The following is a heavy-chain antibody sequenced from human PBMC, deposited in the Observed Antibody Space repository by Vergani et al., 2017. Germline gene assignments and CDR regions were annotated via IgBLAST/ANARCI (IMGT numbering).Heavy chain of an antibody. CDR1: GYSFTSYW. J-gene: IGHJ3*02. D-gene: IGHD4-17*01. CDR2: IYPGDSDT. CDR3: ARQNDYGDYGSAFDI. Sequence: EVQLVQSGAEVKKPGESLKISCKGSGYSFTSYWIGWVRQMPGKGLEWLGIIYPGDSDTRYSPSFQGQVTISADKSISTAYLQWSSLKASDTAMYYCARQNDYGDYGSAFDIWGQGTMVTVSS. V-gene: IGHV5-51*01.